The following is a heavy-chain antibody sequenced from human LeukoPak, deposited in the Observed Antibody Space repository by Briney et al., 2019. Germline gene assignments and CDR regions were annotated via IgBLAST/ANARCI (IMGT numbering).Heavy chain of an antibody. Sequence: ASVKVSCKASGYTFTSYYMHWVQQAPGQGLEWMGIINPSGGSTSYAQKFQGRVTMTRDTSTSTVYMELSSLRSEDTAVYYCASQSPFDGVPLDYWGQGTLVTVSS. CDR2: INPSGGST. V-gene: IGHV1-46*01. D-gene: IGHD5-24*01. CDR3: ASQSPFDGVPLDY. J-gene: IGHJ4*02. CDR1: GYTFTSYY.